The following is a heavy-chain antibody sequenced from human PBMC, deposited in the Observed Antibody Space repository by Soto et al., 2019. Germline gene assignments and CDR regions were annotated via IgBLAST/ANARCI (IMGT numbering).Heavy chain of an antibody. V-gene: IGHV3-23*01. CDR3: AKAGDFTMVRGVIIIPRIYFDY. CDR1: GFTFSSYA. Sequence: PGGSLRLSCAASGFTFSSYAMSWVRQAPGKGLEWVSAISGSGGSTYYADSVKGRFTISRDNSKNTLYLQMNSLRAEDTAVYYCAKAGDFTMVRGVIIIPRIYFDYWGQGTLVTVSS. D-gene: IGHD3-10*01. CDR2: ISGSGGST. J-gene: IGHJ4*02.